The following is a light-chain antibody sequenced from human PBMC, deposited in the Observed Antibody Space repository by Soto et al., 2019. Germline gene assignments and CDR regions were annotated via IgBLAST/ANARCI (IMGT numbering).Light chain of an antibody. CDR3: QPYNNWGT. V-gene: IGKV3-15*01. CDR1: QSVSSN. Sequence: EIVMTQSPATLSVSPGERATLSCRASQSVSSNLAWYQQKPGQAPRLLIYGASTRATGIPARFSGSGSGTGFTLTISSLQSEDFAVYYCQPYNNWGTFGQGTKVAV. CDR2: GAS. J-gene: IGKJ1*01.